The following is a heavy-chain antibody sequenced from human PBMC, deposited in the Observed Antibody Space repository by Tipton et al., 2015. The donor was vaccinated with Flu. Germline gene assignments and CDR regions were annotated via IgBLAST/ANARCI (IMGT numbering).Heavy chain of an antibody. J-gene: IGHJ4*02. D-gene: IGHD2-21*02. CDR3: RADSLAYCGGDCYSGLDY. CDR1: GFTVSSNY. V-gene: IGHV3-53*01. Sequence: VQLVQSGGGLIQPGGSLRLSCAASGFTVSSNYMSWVRQAPGKGLEWVSVIYSGGSTYYADSVKGRFTISRDNSKSTLYLQMNSLRAEDTAVYYCRADSLAYCGGDCYSGLDYWGQGTLVTVSS. CDR2: IYSGGST.